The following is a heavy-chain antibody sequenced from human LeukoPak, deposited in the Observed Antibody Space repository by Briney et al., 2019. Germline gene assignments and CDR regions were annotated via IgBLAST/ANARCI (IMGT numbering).Heavy chain of an antibody. D-gene: IGHD5-12*01. V-gene: IGHV1-18*01. CDR2: ISIYNGNT. CDR1: GYTFPTSG. J-gene: IGHJ5*02. Sequence: ASVKVSCKASGYTFPTSGISWVRQAPGQGLEWMGWISIYNGNTNYAQKLQGRVTMTTDTSTSTAYMELRSLRSDDTAVYYCARGGDPDEKWPWFDPWGQGTLVTVSS. CDR3: ARGGDPDEKWPWFDP.